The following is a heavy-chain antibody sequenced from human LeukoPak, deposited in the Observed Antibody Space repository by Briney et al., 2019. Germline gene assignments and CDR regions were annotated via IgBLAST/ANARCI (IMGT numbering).Heavy chain of an antibody. CDR3: SKDRGGDYGDYGLDAFDI. CDR2: IRNSGNTI. Sequence: GGSLRLSCAVSGFTLSSYNMNWVRQAPGKGLEWVSYIRNSGNTIYYADSMKGRFTNYRDPDKHALYVHMNSLRAEDMAVYYCSKDRGGDYGDYGLDAFDIWGQGTLVTVSS. V-gene: IGHV3-48*01. J-gene: IGHJ3*02. D-gene: IGHD4-17*01. CDR1: GFTLSSYN.